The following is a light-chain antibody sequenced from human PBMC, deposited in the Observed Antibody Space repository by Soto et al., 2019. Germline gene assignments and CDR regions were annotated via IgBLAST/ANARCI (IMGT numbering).Light chain of an antibody. V-gene: IGKV3-20*01. J-gene: IGKJ5*01. CDR3: QRYGSSPLIT. Sequence: EIVLTQSPGTLSLSPGERATLSCRASQSVSSSYLAWYQQKSGQAPSLLIYDVSRRATGIPERFSGSGSGTDFTLTISRLEPEDFAVYFCQRYGSSPLITFGQGTRLEIK. CDR2: DVS. CDR1: QSVSSSY.